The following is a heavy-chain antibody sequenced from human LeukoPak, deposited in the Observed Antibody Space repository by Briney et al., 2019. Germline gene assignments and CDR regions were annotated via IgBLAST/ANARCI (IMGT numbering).Heavy chain of an antibody. D-gene: IGHD6-13*01. Sequence: GGSLRLSCAASGFTFSSYAMSWVRQAPGKGLEWVSAISCSGGSTYYADSVKARFTISRDNSKNTLYLKMNSLRAEDMDVYYCAKGRYEGGVGAAIYYYYGMDVWGQGTTVTVSS. V-gene: IGHV3-23*01. J-gene: IGHJ6*02. CDR2: ISCSGGST. CDR3: AKGRYEGGVGAAIYYYYGMDV. CDR1: GFTFSSYA.